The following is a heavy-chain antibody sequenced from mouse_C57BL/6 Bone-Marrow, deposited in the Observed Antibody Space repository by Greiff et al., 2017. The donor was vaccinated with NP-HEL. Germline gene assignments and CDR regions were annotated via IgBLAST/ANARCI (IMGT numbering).Heavy chain of an antibody. CDR2: IYPGDGDT. Sequence: VMLVESGPELVKPGASVKISCKASGYAFSSSWMNWVKQRPGKGLEWIGRIYPGDGDTNYNGKFKGKATLTADKSSSTAYMQLSSLTSEDSAVYFCARRSSGSYYFDYWGQGTTLTVSS. J-gene: IGHJ2*01. CDR3: ARRSSGSYYFDY. D-gene: IGHD3-2*02. CDR1: GYAFSSSW. V-gene: IGHV1-82*01.